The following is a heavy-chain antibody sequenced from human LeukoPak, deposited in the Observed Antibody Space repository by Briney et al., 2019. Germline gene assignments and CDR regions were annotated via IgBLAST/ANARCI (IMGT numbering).Heavy chain of an antibody. CDR2: IKQDGSEK. V-gene: IGHV3-7*01. CDR1: GFTFSSYW. J-gene: IGHJ4*02. Sequence: GGSLRLSCAASGFTFSSYWMSWVRQAPGKGLEWVANIKQDGSEKYYVDSVKGRFTISRDSAKNSLYLQMNSLRAEDTAVYYCARAPLARYDFWSGYYSLDYWGQGTLVTVSS. CDR3: ARAPLARYDFWSGYYSLDY. D-gene: IGHD3-3*01.